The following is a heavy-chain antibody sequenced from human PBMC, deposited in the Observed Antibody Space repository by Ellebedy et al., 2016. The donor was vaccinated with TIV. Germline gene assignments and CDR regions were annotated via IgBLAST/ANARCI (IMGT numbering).Heavy chain of an antibody. CDR2: IIPILGIA. D-gene: IGHD3-10*01. J-gene: IGHJ3*02. CDR3: AREGNYYGSGSYYKGAFDI. Sequence: AASVMVSCKASGGTFSSYAISWVRQAPGQGLEWMGRIIPILGIANYAQKFQGRVTITADKSTSTAYMELSSLRSEDTAVYYCAREGNYYGSGSYYKGAFDIWGQGTMVTVSS. V-gene: IGHV1-69*04. CDR1: GGTFSSYA.